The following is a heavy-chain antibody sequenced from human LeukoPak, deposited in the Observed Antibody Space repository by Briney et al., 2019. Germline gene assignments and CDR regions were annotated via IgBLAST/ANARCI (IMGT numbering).Heavy chain of an antibody. CDR2: ITGSGSSI. CDR3: ARAKYSSGWYFDY. CDR1: GVIFSDYA. V-gene: IGHV3-21*05. Sequence: GGSLRLSCAASGVIFSDYAMNWVRQAPGKGLEWVSHITGSGSSIYYADSVKGRFTISRDNAKNSLYLQMNSLRAEDTAVYYCARAKYSSGWYFDYWGQGTLVTVSS. D-gene: IGHD6-19*01. J-gene: IGHJ4*02.